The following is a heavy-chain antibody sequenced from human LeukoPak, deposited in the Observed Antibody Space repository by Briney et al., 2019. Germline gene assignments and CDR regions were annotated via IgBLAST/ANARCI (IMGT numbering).Heavy chain of an antibody. CDR2: IYPGDSDT. V-gene: IGHV5-51*01. D-gene: IGHD5-24*01. CDR1: GYNFTNYY. Sequence: GESLKISCKGSGYNFTNYYIGWVRQMPGKGLEWMGIIYPGDSDTRYSPSFQGQVTISADKSISTAYLQWSSLKASDTAMYYCARPVEMATIDDAFDIWGQGTMVTVSS. CDR3: ARPVEMATIDDAFDI. J-gene: IGHJ3*02.